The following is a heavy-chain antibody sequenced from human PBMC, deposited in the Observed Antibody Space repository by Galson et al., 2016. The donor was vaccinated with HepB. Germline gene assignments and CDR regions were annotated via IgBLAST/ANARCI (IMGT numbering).Heavy chain of an antibody. Sequence: CAISGDSVSSNSAAWNWIRQSPSRGLEWLGRTYYRSKWYTDYAVSVKSRITVNPDTSKNQFSLQLNSVTPEDTAVYYCARDPPVINSIFDMRGQGTMVTVSS. V-gene: IGHV6-1*01. CDR3: ARDPPVINSIFDM. D-gene: IGHD4-23*01. CDR1: GDSVSSNSAA. J-gene: IGHJ3*02. CDR2: TYYRSKWYT.